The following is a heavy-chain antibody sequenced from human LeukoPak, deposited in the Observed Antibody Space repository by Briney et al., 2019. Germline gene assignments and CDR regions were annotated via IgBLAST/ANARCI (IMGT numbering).Heavy chain of an antibody. J-gene: IGHJ4*02. V-gene: IGHV5-51*01. CDR2: IYASNSDT. CDR3: ALTHNGNYRWEY. Sequence: GESLKISCKGSAHSFANDWIGWVRQMPGKGLEWMGIIYASNSDTQYSPSFQGQVTISVDKSISTAYLQWSSLQASDTAMYYCALTHNGNYRWEYWGQVTLVTVSS. CDR1: AHSFANDW. D-gene: IGHD1-7*01.